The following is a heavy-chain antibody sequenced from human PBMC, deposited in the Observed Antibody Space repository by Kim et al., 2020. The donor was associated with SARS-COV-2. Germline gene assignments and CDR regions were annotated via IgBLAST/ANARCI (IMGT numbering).Heavy chain of an antibody. CDR1: GGSFNRHA. CDR2: IIPIFGTT. CDR3: ARTRGEAVVTDNDAFDI. Sequence: SVKVSCKASGGSFNRHAINWLRQAPGQGLEWVGGIIPIFGTTNHAQTFQGRLTITADGSASTAYMDLSSLTSDDTAVYFCARTRGEAVVTDNDAFDIWGQGTMITVSS. V-gene: IGHV1-69*13. J-gene: IGHJ3*02. D-gene: IGHD2-21*02.